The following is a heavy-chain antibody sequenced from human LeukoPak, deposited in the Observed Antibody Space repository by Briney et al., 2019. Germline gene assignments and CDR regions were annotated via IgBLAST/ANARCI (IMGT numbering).Heavy chain of an antibody. V-gene: IGHV1-2*02. Sequence: ASVEVSCKASGYTFTGYYMHWVRQAPGQGLEWMGWINPNSGGTNYAQKFQGRVTMTRDTSISTAYMELSRLRSDDTAVYYCARWDYYDSSGYPTGGPYNWFDPWGQGTLVTVSS. D-gene: IGHD3-22*01. J-gene: IGHJ5*02. CDR2: INPNSGGT. CDR1: GYTFTGYY. CDR3: ARWDYYDSSGYPTGGPYNWFDP.